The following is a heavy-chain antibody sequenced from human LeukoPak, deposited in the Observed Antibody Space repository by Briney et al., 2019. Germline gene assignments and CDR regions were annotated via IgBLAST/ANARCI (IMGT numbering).Heavy chain of an antibody. CDR2: ISGSGGST. CDR3: AREAFLVGATFDY. J-gene: IGHJ4*02. CDR1: GFTFSSYA. Sequence: PGGSLRLSCAASGFTFSSYAMSWVRQAPGKGLEWVSAISGSGGSTYYADSVKGRFTISRDNAKNSLYLQMNSLRAEDTAVYYCAREAFLVGATFDYWGQGTLVTVSS. D-gene: IGHD1-26*01. V-gene: IGHV3-23*01.